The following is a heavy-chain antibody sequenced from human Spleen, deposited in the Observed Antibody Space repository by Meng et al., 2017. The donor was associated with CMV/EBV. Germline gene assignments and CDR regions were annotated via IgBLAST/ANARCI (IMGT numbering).Heavy chain of an antibody. CDR3: ARDRRGSRIAAAPNWFDP. D-gene: IGHD6-13*01. CDR2: INPNSGGT. Sequence: IFTGYYMHWVRQAPGQGLEWMGRINPNSGGTNYAQKFQGRVTMTRDTSISTAYMELSRLRSDDTAVYYCARDRRGSRIAAAPNWFDPWGQGTLVTSPQ. CDR1: IFTGYY. J-gene: IGHJ5*02. V-gene: IGHV1-2*06.